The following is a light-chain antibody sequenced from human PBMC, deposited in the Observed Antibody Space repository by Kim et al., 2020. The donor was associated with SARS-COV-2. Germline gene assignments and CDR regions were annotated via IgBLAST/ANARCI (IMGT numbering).Light chain of an antibody. CDR2: KAT. Sequence: ASVGDRVTITCRASQSISSWLAWYQQKPGKAPKLLIYKATALESGVPLRFSGRRSGTEFTLTISSLQPDDFATYYCQQYNVYSRTFGQGTKVDIK. CDR1: QSISSW. V-gene: IGKV1-5*03. CDR3: QQYNVYSRT. J-gene: IGKJ1*01.